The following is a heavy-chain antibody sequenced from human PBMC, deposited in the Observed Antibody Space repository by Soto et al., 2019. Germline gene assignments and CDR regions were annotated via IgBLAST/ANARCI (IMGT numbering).Heavy chain of an antibody. CDR1: GFTFSNYW. CDR3: ARESRVSAAAEDS. V-gene: IGHV3-74*01. Sequence: LRLSCTVSGFTFSNYWMHWVRQAPGKGLVWVSRINGDGSSTIYADSVKGRFTISRDNAENTLYLQMNSLRAEDTAVYYCARESRVSAAAEDSWGQGTLVTVSS. J-gene: IGHJ4*02. CDR2: INGDGSST. D-gene: IGHD6-13*01.